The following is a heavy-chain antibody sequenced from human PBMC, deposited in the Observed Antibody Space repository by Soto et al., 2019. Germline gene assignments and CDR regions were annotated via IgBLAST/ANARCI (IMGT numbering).Heavy chain of an antibody. Sequence: SVKVSCKASGGTFSSYAISWVRQAPGQGLEWMGGITPIFGTANYAQKFQGRVTITADKSTSTAYMELSSLRSEDTAVYYCARVSSGWAHNWFDPWGQGTLVTVSS. D-gene: IGHD6-19*01. CDR3: ARVSSGWAHNWFDP. J-gene: IGHJ5*02. V-gene: IGHV1-69*06. CDR2: ITPIFGTA. CDR1: GGTFSSYA.